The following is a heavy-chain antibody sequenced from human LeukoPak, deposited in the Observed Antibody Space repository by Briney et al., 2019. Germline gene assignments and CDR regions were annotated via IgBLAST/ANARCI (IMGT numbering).Heavy chain of an antibody. V-gene: IGHV1-2*02. D-gene: IGHD3-10*01. J-gene: IGHJ4*02. CDR3: ARAKPKNMVRGLIMRRESRYYFDY. CDR1: GYTFTGYY. CDR2: INPNSGGT. Sequence: ASVKVSCKASGYTFTGYYMHWVRQAPGQGLEWMGWINPNSGGTNYAQKFQGRVTMTRDTCISTAYMELSRLRSDDTAVYYCARAKPKNMVRGLIMRRESRYYFDYWGQGTLLTVSS.